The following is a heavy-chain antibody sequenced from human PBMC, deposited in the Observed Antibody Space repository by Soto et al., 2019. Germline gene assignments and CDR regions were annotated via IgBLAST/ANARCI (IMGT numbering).Heavy chain of an antibody. Sequence: GGSLRLSCAASGFTFSSYSMNWVRQAPGKGLEWVSYISGSSSTIYYADSVKGRFTISRDNAKNSLYLEMNSLRAEDTAVYYCVRDTRGSIIAGVPHWGQGTLVTVSS. V-gene: IGHV3-48*01. D-gene: IGHD3-16*01. CDR3: VRDTRGSIIAGVPH. CDR2: ISGSSSTI. J-gene: IGHJ4*01. CDR1: GFTFSSYS.